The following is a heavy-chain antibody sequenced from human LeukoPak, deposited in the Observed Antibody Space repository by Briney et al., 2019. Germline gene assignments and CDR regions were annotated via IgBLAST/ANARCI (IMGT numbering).Heavy chain of an antibody. D-gene: IGHD5-24*01. CDR3: ARQADGDKPRDY. Sequence: GESLKISCKGSGYRFTSYWIGWVRQMPGKGLEWMGIIRPGNSETRYSPSFQGQVTFSVDRSITTAYLQWSSLKASDTAIHYCARQADGDKPRDYWGQGTLVTVSS. CDR1: GYRFTSYW. J-gene: IGHJ4*02. CDR2: IRPGNSET. V-gene: IGHV5-51*01.